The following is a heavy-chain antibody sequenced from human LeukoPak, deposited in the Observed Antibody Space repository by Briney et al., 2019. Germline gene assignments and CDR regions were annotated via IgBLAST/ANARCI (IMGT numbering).Heavy chain of an antibody. J-gene: IGHJ4*02. V-gene: IGHV3-7*01. CDR1: GFTFSSYW. D-gene: IGHD6-19*01. CDR3: ARQRIRGWYFDY. Sequence: PGGSLRLSYAASGFTFSSYWMSWVRQAPGKGLEWVANIKQDGSEKYYVDSVKGRFTISGDNAKNSLYLQMNSLRAEDTAVYYCARQRIRGWYFDYWGQGTLATVSS. CDR2: IKQDGSEK.